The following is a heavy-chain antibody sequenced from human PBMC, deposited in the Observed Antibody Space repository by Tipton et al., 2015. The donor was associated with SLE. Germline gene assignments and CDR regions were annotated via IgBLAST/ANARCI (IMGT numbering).Heavy chain of an antibody. Sequence: SLRLSCAASGFTFSSYSMNWVRQAPGKGLEWVSSISSSSSYIYYADSVKGRFTISRDNSKNTLYLQMNSLRAEDTAVYYCARGNGMKIAFDIWGQGTMVTVSS. J-gene: IGHJ3*02. CDR2: ISSSSSYI. D-gene: IGHD1-14*01. CDR3: ARGNGMKIAFDI. CDR1: GFTFSSYS. V-gene: IGHV3-21*01.